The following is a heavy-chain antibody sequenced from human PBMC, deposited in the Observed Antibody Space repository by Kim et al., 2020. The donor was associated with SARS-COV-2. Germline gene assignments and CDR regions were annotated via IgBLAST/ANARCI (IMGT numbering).Heavy chain of an antibody. D-gene: IGHD2-15*01. J-gene: IGHJ6*02. CDR3: ARGGEVEMATNYGMDV. CDR1: GGTFSSYA. Sequence: SVKVSCKASGGTFSSYAISWVRQAPGQGLEWMGGIIPIFGTANYAQKFQGRVTITADESTSTAYMELSSLRSEDTAVYYCARGGEVEMATNYGMDVWGQGTTVTVSS. V-gene: IGHV1-69*13. CDR2: IIPIFGTA.